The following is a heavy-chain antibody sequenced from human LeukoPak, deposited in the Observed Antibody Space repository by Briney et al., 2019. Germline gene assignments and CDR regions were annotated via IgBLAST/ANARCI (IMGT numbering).Heavy chain of an antibody. D-gene: IGHD3-22*01. CDR3: ARDLPSSGYWYRDAFDI. J-gene: IGHJ3*02. V-gene: IGHV3-74*01. Sequence: PGGSLRLSCAASGFTFSSYAMSWVRQAPGKGLVWVSRINTDGSSTSYADSVKGRFTVSRDNARNSLFLQMNSLRVEDTAIYYCARDLPSSGYWYRDAFDIWGQGTMVTVSS. CDR2: INTDGSST. CDR1: GFTFSSYA.